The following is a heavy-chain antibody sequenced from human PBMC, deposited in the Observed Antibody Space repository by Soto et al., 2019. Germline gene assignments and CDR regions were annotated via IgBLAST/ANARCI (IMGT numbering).Heavy chain of an antibody. CDR3: ARDKNNDFWSGYSPDGMYV. CDR2: IIPIFGTA. V-gene: IGHV1-69*13. J-gene: IGHJ6*02. Sequence: ASVKVSCKASGGTFSSYAISWVRQAPGQGLEWMGGIIPIFGTANYAQKFQGRVTITADESTSTAYMELSSLRSEDTAVYYCARDKNNDFWSGYSPDGMYVWGQGTTVTVSS. D-gene: IGHD3-3*01. CDR1: GGTFSSYA.